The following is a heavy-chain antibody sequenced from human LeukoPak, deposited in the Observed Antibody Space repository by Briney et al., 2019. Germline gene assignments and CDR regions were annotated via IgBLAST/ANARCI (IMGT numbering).Heavy chain of an antibody. CDR1: GFTFSSYW. J-gene: IGHJ4*02. D-gene: IGHD4-17*01. V-gene: IGHV3-7*01. Sequence: GGSLRLSCAASGFTFSSYWMSWVRQAPGKGLEWVANIKQDGSEKYYVDSVKGRFTISRDNAKNSLYLQMNSLNTEDTAVYYCASAAATMTNLRLVDYWGQGTLVTVSS. CDR2: IKQDGSEK. CDR3: ASAAATMTNLRLVDY.